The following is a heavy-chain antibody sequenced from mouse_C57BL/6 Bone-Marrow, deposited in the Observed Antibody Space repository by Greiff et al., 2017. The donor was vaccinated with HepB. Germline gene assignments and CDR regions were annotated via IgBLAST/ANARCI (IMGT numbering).Heavy chain of an antibody. CDR3: TLDYYGSSYAFGY. D-gene: IGHD1-1*01. V-gene: IGHV14-1*01. CDR1: GFNIKDYY. Sequence: VQLQQSGAELVRPGASVKLSCTASGFNIKDYYMHWVKQRPEQGLEWIGRIDPEDGDTEYAPKFQGKATMTADTSSNTAYLQLSSLTSEDTAVYYCTLDYYGSSYAFGYWGQGTTLTVSS. J-gene: IGHJ2*01. CDR2: IDPEDGDT.